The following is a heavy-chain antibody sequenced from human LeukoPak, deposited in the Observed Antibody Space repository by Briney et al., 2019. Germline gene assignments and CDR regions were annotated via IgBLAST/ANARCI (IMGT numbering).Heavy chain of an antibody. CDR3: ARVQGPDLGYCTSTSCYISY. CDR2: ISYDGSNK. J-gene: IGHJ4*02. V-gene: IGHV3-30-3*01. Sequence: GRSLRLSCAASGFTFSTYALHWVRQAPGKGLEWVAVISYDGSNKYYVDSVNGRFTISRDNSKNTLYLEMNSLRAEDTAVYYCARVQGPDLGYCTSTSCYISYWGQGTLVTVSS. CDR1: GFTFSTYA. D-gene: IGHD2-2*02.